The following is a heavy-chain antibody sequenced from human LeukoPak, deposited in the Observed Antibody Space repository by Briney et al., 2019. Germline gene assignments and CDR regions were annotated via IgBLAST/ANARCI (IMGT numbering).Heavy chain of an antibody. CDR1: GGSISSYY. CDR3: ARHAPDYYDSSGYGMDV. CDR2: IYYSGST. Sequence: SETLSLTGTVSGGSISSYYWSWIRQPPGKGLEWIGYIYYSGSTNYNPSLKSRVTISVDTSKNEFSLKLSSVTAADTAVYYCARHAPDYYDSSGYGMDVWGQGTTVTVSS. D-gene: IGHD3-22*01. J-gene: IGHJ6*02. V-gene: IGHV4-59*08.